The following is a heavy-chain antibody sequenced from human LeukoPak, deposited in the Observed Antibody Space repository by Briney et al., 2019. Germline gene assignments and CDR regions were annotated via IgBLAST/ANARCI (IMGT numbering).Heavy chain of an antibody. J-gene: IGHJ4*02. V-gene: IGHV4-4*02. Sequence: SETLSLTCAVSGGSISSSNWWSWVRQPPGKGLEWIGEIYHSGSTNYNPSLKSRVTISVDKSKNQFSLKLSSVTAADTAVYYCATDPRYSSGWYLDYWGQGTLVTVSS. D-gene: IGHD6-19*01. CDR1: GGSISSSNW. CDR2: IYHSGST. CDR3: ATDPRYSSGWYLDY.